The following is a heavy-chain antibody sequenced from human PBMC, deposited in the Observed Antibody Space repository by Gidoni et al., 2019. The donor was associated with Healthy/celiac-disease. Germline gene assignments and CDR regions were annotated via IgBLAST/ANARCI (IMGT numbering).Heavy chain of an antibody. J-gene: IGHJ4*02. CDR3: ARENYDSSGYGGDFDY. CDR2: ISSSVSTI. D-gene: IGHD3-22*01. CDR1: GFTFRSYS. V-gene: IGHV3-21*01. Sequence: EVQLVESGGGLVKPGGSLRLSWAASGFTFRSYSMNWGRQAPGKGLEWVSSISSSVSTIYYADSVKGRFTISRDNAKNSLYLQMNSLRAEDTAVYYCARENYDSSGYGGDFDYWGQGTLVTVSS.